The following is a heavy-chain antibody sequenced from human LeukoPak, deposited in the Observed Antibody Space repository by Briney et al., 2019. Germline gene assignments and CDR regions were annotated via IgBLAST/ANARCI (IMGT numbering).Heavy chain of an antibody. D-gene: IGHD3-10*01. V-gene: IGHV3-23*01. CDR1: GITLSNYG. Sequence: GGSLRLSCAVSGITLSNYGMSWVRQAPGKGLEWAAGINDSGGRTKYADSVKGRFTISRDNPKNTLYLQMNSLRAEDTAVYFCAKRGVVIRVILVGFHKEANYFDSWGQGALVTVAS. CDR3: AKRGVVIRVILVGFHKEANYFDS. J-gene: IGHJ4*02. CDR2: INDSGGRT.